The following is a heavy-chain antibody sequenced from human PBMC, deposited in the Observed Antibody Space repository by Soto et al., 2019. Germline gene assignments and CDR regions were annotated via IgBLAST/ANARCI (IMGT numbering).Heavy chain of an antibody. CDR1: GGSISSSSYS. J-gene: IGHJ6*02. D-gene: IGHD2-2*01. V-gene: IGHV4-39*01. CDR3: GRQPGHCGSTTCFGYSSVDV. Sequence: QLQLQESGPRLVKPSETLSLTCSVSGGSISSSSYSWGWIRQPPGKGLEWIGTIYYSGSTHYNPSREGRVAISADTPNNQLSLRLSSVTAADTAVYYCGRQPGHCGSTTCFGYSSVDVWGQGTTVTVS. CDR2: IYYSGST.